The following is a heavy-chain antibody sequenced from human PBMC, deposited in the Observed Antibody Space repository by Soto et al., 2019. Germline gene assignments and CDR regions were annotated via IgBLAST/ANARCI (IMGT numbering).Heavy chain of an antibody. CDR1: SGSISSSNW. Sequence: SETLSLTCAVSSGSISSSNWWSWVRQPPGKGLEWIGEIYHSGSTNYNPSLKSRVTISVDKSKNQFSLKLSSVTAADTAVYYCARVFCTNGVCYHDWFDPWGQGTLVTVSS. CDR2: IYHSGST. V-gene: IGHV4-4*02. D-gene: IGHD2-8*01. J-gene: IGHJ5*02. CDR3: ARVFCTNGVCYHDWFDP.